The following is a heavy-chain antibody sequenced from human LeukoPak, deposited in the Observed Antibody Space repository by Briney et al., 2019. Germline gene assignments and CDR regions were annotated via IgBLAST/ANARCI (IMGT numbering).Heavy chain of an antibody. V-gene: IGHV3-23*01. Sequence: GGSLRLSCAVSGFTFSSYAMSWVRQAPGKGLEWVSAISGSGGSTYYADSVKGRFTISRDNSKNTLYLQMNSLRAEDTAVYYCAKDGSDYYDSSAPWVDYWGQGTLVTVSS. CDR3: AKDGSDYYDSSAPWVDY. D-gene: IGHD3-22*01. CDR2: ISGSGGST. J-gene: IGHJ4*02. CDR1: GFTFSSYA.